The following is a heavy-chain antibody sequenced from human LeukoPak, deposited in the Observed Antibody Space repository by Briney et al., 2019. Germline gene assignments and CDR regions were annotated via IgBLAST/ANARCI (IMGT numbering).Heavy chain of an antibody. CDR2: IYYSGCT. Sequence: SSETLSLTCTVSGGSISSYYWSWIRQPPGEGLEWIGYIYYSGCTNYNPSLKSRVTISVDTSKNQFSLKVSSVTAADTAVYYCARELRFLEWLLSTGPSNAFDIWGQGTMVTVSS. D-gene: IGHD3-3*01. V-gene: IGHV4-59*01. CDR1: GGSISSYY. CDR3: ARELRFLEWLLSTGPSNAFDI. J-gene: IGHJ3*02.